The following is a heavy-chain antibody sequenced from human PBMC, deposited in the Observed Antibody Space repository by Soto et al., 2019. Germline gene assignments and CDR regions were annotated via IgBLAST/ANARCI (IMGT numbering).Heavy chain of an antibody. J-gene: IGHJ4*02. Sequence: GGSLRLSCVASGFTFSSYAMSWVRQAPGKGLEWVSAISGSGGSTYYADSVKGRFTISRDNSKNTLYLQMNSLRAEDAAVYYCAKDHGYSSGWYWDYWGQGTLVTVSS. V-gene: IGHV3-23*01. CDR2: ISGSGGST. CDR3: AKDHGYSSGWYWDY. CDR1: GFTFSSYA. D-gene: IGHD6-19*01.